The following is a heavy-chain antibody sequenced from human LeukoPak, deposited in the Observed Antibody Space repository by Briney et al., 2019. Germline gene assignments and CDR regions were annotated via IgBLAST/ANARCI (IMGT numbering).Heavy chain of an antibody. CDR2: IYTSGST. Sequence: PSETLSLTCTVSGGSISSYFWSWIRQPAGKGLEWIGRIYTSGSTNYNPSLKSRVTMSIDTSTNQFSLKLSSVTAADTAVYFCARDLSSWYILDYWGQGTLVTVSS. D-gene: IGHD6-19*01. CDR1: GGSISSYF. V-gene: IGHV4-4*07. CDR3: ARDLSSWYILDY. J-gene: IGHJ4*02.